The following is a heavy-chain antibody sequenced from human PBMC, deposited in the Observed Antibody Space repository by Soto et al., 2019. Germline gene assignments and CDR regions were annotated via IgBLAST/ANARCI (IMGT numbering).Heavy chain of an antibody. J-gene: IGHJ5*02. CDR3: ASGILEYSSSRTGWFDP. CDR1: GGTFSSYA. Sequence: SVKVSFKASGGTFSSYAISWVRQAPGQGLEWMGGIIPIFGTANYAQKFQGRVTITADESTSTAYMELSSLRSEDTAVYYCASGILEYSSSRTGWFDPWGQGTLVTVSS. V-gene: IGHV1-69*13. D-gene: IGHD6-6*01. CDR2: IIPIFGTA.